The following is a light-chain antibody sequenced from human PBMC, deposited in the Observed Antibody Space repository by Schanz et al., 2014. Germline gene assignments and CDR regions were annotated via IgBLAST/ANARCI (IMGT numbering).Light chain of an antibody. J-gene: IGKJ5*01. Sequence: EIVLTQSPGTLSLSPGERATLSCRASQSVGSELGWYQQKPGQAPRVLIYDVSNRATGIPARFSGWGSGTDFTLAISRLEPEDFAVYYCQHYGSSPDTFGQGTRLELK. V-gene: IGKV3-20*01. CDR2: DVS. CDR3: QHYGSSPDT. CDR1: QSVGSE.